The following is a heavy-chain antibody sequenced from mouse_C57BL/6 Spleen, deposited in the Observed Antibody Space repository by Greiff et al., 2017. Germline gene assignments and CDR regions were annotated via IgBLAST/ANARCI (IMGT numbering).Heavy chain of an antibody. V-gene: IGHV14-2*01. Sequence: VQLQQSGAELVKPGASVKLSCTASGFNIKDYYMHWVKQRTEQGLEWIGRIDPEDGETKYAPHFQGKATITADTSSNTAYLQLSSLTSEDTAVYYCARLYYGNYEFAYWGQGTLVTVSA. D-gene: IGHD2-1*01. CDR1: GFNIKDYY. CDR2: IDPEDGET. CDR3: ARLYYGNYEFAY. J-gene: IGHJ3*01.